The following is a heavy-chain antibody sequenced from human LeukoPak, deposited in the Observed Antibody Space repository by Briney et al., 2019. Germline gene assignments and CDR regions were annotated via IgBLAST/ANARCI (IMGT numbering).Heavy chain of an antibody. CDR2: ASSNGGRT. V-gene: IGHV3-64D*06. CDR1: GFTFSSYA. CDR3: STWGGGDY. J-gene: IGHJ4*02. Sequence: GGSLRLSCAASGFTFSSYAMHWVRQAPGKGLEYVSAASSNGGRTYYADSVKGRFTISRDNSKSTLYLQMSSLRAEDTAVYYCSTWGGGDYWGQGTLVTVSS. D-gene: IGHD3-16*01.